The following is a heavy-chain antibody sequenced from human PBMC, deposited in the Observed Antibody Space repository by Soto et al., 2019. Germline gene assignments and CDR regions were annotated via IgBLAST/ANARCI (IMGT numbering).Heavy chain of an antibody. Sequence: ASETLSLTCTVSGGSISSYYWSWIRQPPGKGLEWIGYIYYSGSTNYNPSLKSRVTISVDTSKNQFSLKLSSVTAADTAVYYCARSPSYDFWSGQAPGRGGAYYYYYMDVWGKGTTVTVSS. J-gene: IGHJ6*03. CDR2: IYYSGST. V-gene: IGHV4-59*01. CDR1: GGSISSYY. D-gene: IGHD3-3*01. CDR3: ARSPSYDFWSGQAPGRGGAYYYYYMDV.